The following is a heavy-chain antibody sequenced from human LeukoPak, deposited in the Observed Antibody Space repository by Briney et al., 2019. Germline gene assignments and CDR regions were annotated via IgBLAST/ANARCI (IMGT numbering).Heavy chain of an antibody. CDR2: IYYSGYT. J-gene: IGHJ2*01. D-gene: IGHD6-13*01. CDR3: ARVYYSSSYDYWYFDL. CDR1: GFSMSSSGYY. Sequence: SETLSLTCTVSGFSMSSSGYYWGWIRQPPGKGLEWIGSIYYSGYTYYNPSLKSRVTISIDTSKKQFSLKLSSVTAADTAVYYCARVYYSSSYDYWYFDLWGRGTLVTVSS. V-gene: IGHV4-39*07.